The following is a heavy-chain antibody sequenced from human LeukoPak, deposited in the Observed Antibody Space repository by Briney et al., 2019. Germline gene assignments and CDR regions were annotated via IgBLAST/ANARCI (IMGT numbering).Heavy chain of an antibody. D-gene: IGHD6-13*01. V-gene: IGHV1-8*01. Sequence: GESLKVSCKASGYTFTSYDINWVRQATGQGLEWMGWMNPNSGNTGYAQKFQGRVTMTRNTSISTAYMELSSLRSEDTAVYYCARVAAGRVRYYYYYMDVWGKGTTVTISS. CDR2: MNPNSGNT. CDR1: GYTFTSYD. CDR3: ARVAAGRVRYYYYYMDV. J-gene: IGHJ6*03.